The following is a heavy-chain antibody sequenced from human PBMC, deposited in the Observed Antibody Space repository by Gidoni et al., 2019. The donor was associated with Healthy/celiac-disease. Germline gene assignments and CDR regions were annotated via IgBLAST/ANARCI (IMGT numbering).Heavy chain of an antibody. CDR1: GYTFSSYA. D-gene: IGHD6-19*01. V-gene: IGHV3-23*01. CDR2: ISGSGGST. CDR3: AKDEAVGDAFDI. J-gene: IGHJ3*02. Sequence: EVQLLESGGGLVQPGGSMSLSCAASGYTFSSYAMSWVRQAPGKGVEWVSAISGSGGSTYYADSVKGRFTISRDNSKNTLYLQMNSLRAEDTAVYYCAKDEAVGDAFDIWGQGTMVTVSS.